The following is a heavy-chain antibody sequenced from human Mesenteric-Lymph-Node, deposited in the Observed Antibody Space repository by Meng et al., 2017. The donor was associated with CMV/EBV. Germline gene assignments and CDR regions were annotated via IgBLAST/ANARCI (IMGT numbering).Heavy chain of an antibody. CDR2: ISAYNGNT. V-gene: IGHV1-18*01. CDR3: ARDQDTARHYYDSSGYYLTTFVY. J-gene: IGHJ4*02. D-gene: IGHD3-22*01. Sequence: ISWVRQAPGQGLEWMGWISAYNGNTNYAQKLQGRVTMTTDASTSTAYMELRSLRSDDTAVYYCARDQDTARHYYDSSGYYLTTFVYWGQGTLVTVSS.